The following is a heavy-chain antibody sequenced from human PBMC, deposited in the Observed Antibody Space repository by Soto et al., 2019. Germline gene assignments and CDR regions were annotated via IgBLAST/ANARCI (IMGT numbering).Heavy chain of an antibody. CDR1: GFTFSDYY. Sequence: LRLSCAGSGFTFSDYYMTWIRQAPGKGLEWVSYINTLSSAIYYADSVKGRFTISRDNAKNSLYLQMNSLRAEDTAVYYCARRLQWQLRPLDSWGRGPLVTVS. CDR2: INTLSSAI. D-gene: IGHD6-19*01. J-gene: IGHJ4*02. CDR3: ARRLQWQLRPLDS. V-gene: IGHV3-11*01.